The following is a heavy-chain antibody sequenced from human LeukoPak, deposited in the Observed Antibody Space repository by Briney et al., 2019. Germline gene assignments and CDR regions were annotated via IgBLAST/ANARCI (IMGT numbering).Heavy chain of an antibody. CDR2: IYYSGST. D-gene: IGHD3-3*01. Sequence: SETLSLTCTVSGGSISSYYWSWIRQPPGKGLEWIGYIYYSGSTNYNPSLKSRVTISVDTSKNQFSLKLSSVTAADTAIYYCQSRFLEWLLDYWGQGTLVTVSS. CDR1: GGSISSYY. V-gene: IGHV4-59*08. J-gene: IGHJ4*02. CDR3: QSRFLEWLLDY.